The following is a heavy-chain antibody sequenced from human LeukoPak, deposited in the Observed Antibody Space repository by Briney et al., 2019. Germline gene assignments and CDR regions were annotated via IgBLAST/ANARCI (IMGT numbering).Heavy chain of an antibody. Sequence: ASVKVSCKASGGTFSSYAISWVRQAPGQGLEWMGGIIPIFGTANYAQKFQGRVTITADESTSTAYMELSSLRSEDTAVYYCARVRDAGYSSSWYYYWGQGTLVTVSS. CDR3: ARVRDAGYSSSWYYY. CDR1: GGTFSSYA. J-gene: IGHJ4*02. V-gene: IGHV1-69*13. D-gene: IGHD6-13*01. CDR2: IIPIFGTA.